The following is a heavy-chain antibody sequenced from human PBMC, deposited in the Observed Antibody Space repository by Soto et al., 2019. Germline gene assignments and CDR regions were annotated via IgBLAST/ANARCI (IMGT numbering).Heavy chain of an antibody. D-gene: IGHD3-16*01. J-gene: IGHJ4*02. Sequence: PGESLKISCKASGYSIKNYWICWGHQMPGQGLEWMGIIFPDDSDTRYSPSFQGHVTISVDKSISTAYVQWSSLKASDSAIYYCFRGGVTSRTFDYWGQGTLVTVSS. CDR2: IFPDDSDT. CDR3: FRGGVTSRTFDY. CDR1: GYSIKNYW. V-gene: IGHV5-51*07.